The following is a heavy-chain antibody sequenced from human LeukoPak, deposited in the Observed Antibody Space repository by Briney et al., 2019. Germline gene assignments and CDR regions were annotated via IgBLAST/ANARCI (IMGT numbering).Heavy chain of an antibody. CDR2: ISYDGSNK. J-gene: IGHJ4*02. CDR1: GFTFNSYA. D-gene: IGHD2-2*01. Sequence: GGSLRLSCAASGFTFNSYAMHWVRQAPGKGLEWVTLISYDGSNKYYADSVKGRFTISRDNSKNTLYLQMNSLRAEDTAVYYCARDLRGYCSSTSCYVPDYWGQGTLVTVSS. V-gene: IGHV3-30-3*01. CDR3: ARDLRGYCSSTSCYVPDY.